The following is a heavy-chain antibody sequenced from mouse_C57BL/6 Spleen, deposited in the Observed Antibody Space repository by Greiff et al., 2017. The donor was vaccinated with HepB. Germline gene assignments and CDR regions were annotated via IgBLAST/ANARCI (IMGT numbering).Heavy chain of an antibody. J-gene: IGHJ1*03. CDR2: IDPSDSYT. V-gene: IGHV1-69*01. CDR1: GYTFTSYW. D-gene: IGHD2-3*01. Sequence: QVQLQQPGAELVMPGASVKLSCKASGYTFTSYWMHWVKQRPGQGLEWIGEIDPSDSYTNYNQKFKGKSTLTVDKSSSTAYMQLSSLTSEDSAVYYCARFYDGDYVWYFDVWGTGTTVTVSS. CDR3: ARFYDGDYVWYFDV.